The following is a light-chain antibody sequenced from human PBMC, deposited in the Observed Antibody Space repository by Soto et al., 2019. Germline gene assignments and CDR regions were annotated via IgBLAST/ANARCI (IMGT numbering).Light chain of an antibody. CDR1: SSDVGNSNY. V-gene: IGLV2-8*01. J-gene: IGLJ1*01. CDR3: YSYAGDSYV. Sequence: QSALTQPPSASGSPGQSVTISCTGTSSDVGNSNYVSWCQHHPGEAPKLMIYEVSQRPSGVPDRFSGSKSGNTASLTVSGLQADDEADYYCYSYAGDSYVFGTGTKVTVL. CDR2: EVS.